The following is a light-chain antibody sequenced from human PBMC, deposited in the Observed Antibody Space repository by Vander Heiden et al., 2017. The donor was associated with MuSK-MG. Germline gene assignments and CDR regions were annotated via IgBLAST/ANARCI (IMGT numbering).Light chain of an antibody. CDR2: DAS. Sequence: EILLTQSPATLSLSPGERATLSCRASQSVSSYLACYQQKPGQAPRLLIYDASNRATGIPARFSGSGSRTDFTLTISSLEPEDIAVYYCQQRSNWRFTFGPGTKVDIK. J-gene: IGKJ3*01. CDR1: QSVSSY. CDR3: QQRSNWRFT. V-gene: IGKV3-11*01.